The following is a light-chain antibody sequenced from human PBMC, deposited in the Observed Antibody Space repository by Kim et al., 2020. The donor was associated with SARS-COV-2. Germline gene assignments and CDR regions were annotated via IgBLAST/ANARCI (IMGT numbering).Light chain of an antibody. Sequence: LSPGERATLSCRASQSVSSTYLAWYQQRPGQAPRLLIYAASSRATGIPDRFSGSGSGTDFTLTISRLELEDFAVYYCQQYGSSPRTFGQGTKVEI. V-gene: IGKV3-20*01. CDR2: AAS. CDR1: QSVSSTY. J-gene: IGKJ1*01. CDR3: QQYGSSPRT.